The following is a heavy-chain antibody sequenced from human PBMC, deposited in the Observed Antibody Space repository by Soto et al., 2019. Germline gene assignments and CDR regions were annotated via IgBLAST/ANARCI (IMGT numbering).Heavy chain of an antibody. CDR2: INHSGST. V-gene: IGHV4-34*01. CDR3: ARVRCRTFWSGYSKGWFDP. Sequence: SETLSLTCAVYGGSFSGYYWSWIRQPPGKGLEWIGEINHSGSTNYNPSLKSRVTISVDTSKNQFSLKLSSVTAADTAVYYCARVRCRTFWSGYSKGWFDPWGQGTLVTRLL. D-gene: IGHD3-3*01. CDR1: GGSFSGYY. J-gene: IGHJ5*02.